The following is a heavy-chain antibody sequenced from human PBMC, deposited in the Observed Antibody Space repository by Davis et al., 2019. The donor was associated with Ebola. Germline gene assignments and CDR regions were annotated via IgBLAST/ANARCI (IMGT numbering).Heavy chain of an antibody. Sequence: ASVKVSCKASGYTFTSYYMHWVRQAPGQGLEWMGIINPSGGSTSYAQKFQGRVTMTRDTSTSTVYMELSSLRSDDTAVYYCARGVDTAMVILDYYGMDVWGQGTTVTVSS. CDR1: GYTFTSYY. CDR2: INPSGGST. J-gene: IGHJ6*02. CDR3: ARGVDTAMVILDYYGMDV. D-gene: IGHD5-18*01. V-gene: IGHV1-46*01.